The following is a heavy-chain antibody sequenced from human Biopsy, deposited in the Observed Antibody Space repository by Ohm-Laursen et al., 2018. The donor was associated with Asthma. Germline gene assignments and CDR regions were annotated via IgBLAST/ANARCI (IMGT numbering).Heavy chain of an antibody. V-gene: IGHV3-23*01. CDR3: ARGIYDMDV. Sequence: SLRLSCAASGFRFTDYGMHWVRQAPGKGLEWVASVSSSGGSRDYADSVKGRFTISRDNSKNMLYLQMNSLRAEDTAVYFCARGIYDMDVRGQGTTVTVSS. J-gene: IGHJ6*02. CDR2: VSSSGGSR. CDR1: GFRFTDYG.